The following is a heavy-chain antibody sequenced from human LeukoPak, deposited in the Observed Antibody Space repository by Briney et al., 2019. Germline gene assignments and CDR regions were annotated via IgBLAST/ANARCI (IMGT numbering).Heavy chain of an antibody. CDR3: ARGGYYGSGNDFRFDP. CDR2: LYDSAST. V-gene: IGHV4-59*02. J-gene: IGHJ5*02. D-gene: IGHD3-10*01. CDR1: GDSVTNYY. Sequence: SETLSLTCTVSGDSVTNYYWTWIRQFPGKGLEWIGYLYDSASTNYNPSLQSRVSLSLDTSKNQFSLRLESVAAADTAVYYCARGGYYGSGNDFRFDPWGQGTLVTVSS.